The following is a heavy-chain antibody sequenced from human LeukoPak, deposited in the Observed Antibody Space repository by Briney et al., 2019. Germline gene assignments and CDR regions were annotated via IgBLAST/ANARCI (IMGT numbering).Heavy chain of an antibody. J-gene: IGHJ6*02. Sequence: PGGSLRLSCAASGFTFSSYAMHWVRQAPGKGLEWVAVISYDGSNKYYADSVKGRFTISRDNSKNTLYVQMNSLRTEDTAVYYCAKAGSSTRQYYGMDVWGQGTTVTVS. V-gene: IGHV3-30*04. CDR1: GFTFSSYA. CDR2: ISYDGSNK. CDR3: AKAGSSTRQYYGMDV. D-gene: IGHD2-2*01.